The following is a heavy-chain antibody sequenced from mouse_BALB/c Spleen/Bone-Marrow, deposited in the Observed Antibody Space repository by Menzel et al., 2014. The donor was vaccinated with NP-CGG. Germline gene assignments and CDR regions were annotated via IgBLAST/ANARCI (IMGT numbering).Heavy chain of an antibody. CDR2: INSNGGST. V-gene: IGHV5-6-3*01. CDR1: GFTFSSYG. Sequence: EVKLVESGGGLVQPGGSLKLSCAASGFTFSSYGMSWVRQTPDKRLELVATINSNGGSTYYPDSVKDRFTISRDNAKNTLYQKMSSLKSEDTAMYYCTRNSNDYWGQGPPLTVSS. CDR3: TRNSNDY. J-gene: IGHJ2*01.